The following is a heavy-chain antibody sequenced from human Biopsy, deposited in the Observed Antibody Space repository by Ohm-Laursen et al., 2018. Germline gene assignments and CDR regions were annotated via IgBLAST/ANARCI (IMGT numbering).Heavy chain of an antibody. V-gene: IGHV3-11*01. Sequence: SLRLSCAASGFTFSDYYMSWIRQAPGTGLEWLSYISGSGTTIFYADSVKGRFTVSRDNAKNSLYLQMNSLTVEDTPVYYCARDGAGSYHDYWGQGTLVTGSS. CDR2: ISGSGTTI. J-gene: IGHJ4*02. CDR1: GFTFSDYY. D-gene: IGHD3-10*01. CDR3: ARDGAGSYHDY.